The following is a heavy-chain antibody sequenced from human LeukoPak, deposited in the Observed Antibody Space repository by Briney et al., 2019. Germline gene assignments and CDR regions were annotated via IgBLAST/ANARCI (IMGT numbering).Heavy chain of an antibody. V-gene: IGHV3-64*02. CDR1: GFTFNNHP. D-gene: IGHD3-22*01. CDR3: ARADRDGGAYYADF. J-gene: IGHJ4*02. CDR2: ISSDGGSP. Sequence: GGSLRLSCAASGFTFNNHPMHWVRQAPRKGLEYVSAISSDGGSPFYADSVKGRFTISRDNSKNTLFLQMGSLRDEDTAVYYCARADRDGGAYYADFWGQGTLVTVSS.